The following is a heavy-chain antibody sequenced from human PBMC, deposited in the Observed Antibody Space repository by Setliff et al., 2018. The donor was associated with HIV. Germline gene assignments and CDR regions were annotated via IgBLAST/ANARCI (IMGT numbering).Heavy chain of an antibody. CDR1: RSTFNSHI. J-gene: IGHJ6*03. D-gene: IGHD3-3*01. Sequence: SVKVSCKASRSTFNSHIINWVRQAPGQGLDWMGRIIPILGVANYAQRFQGKVTITADKSTSTAYMELTSLRFDDTAMYYCVRGVQSPPHYSYYYMGVWGEGTMVTVSS. CDR2: IIPILGVA. V-gene: IGHV1-69*02. CDR3: VRGVQSPPHYSYYYMGV.